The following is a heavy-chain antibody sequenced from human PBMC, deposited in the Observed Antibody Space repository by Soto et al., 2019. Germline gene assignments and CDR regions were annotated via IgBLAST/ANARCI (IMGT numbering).Heavy chain of an antibody. CDR3: AVEPESVVAGLDY. J-gene: IGHJ4*02. V-gene: IGHV4-34*01. Sequence: PSETLSLTCAVYGGSFSGYYWSWIRQPPGKGLEWIGEINHSGSTNYNPSLKSRVTISVDTSKNKFSLKLSSVTAADTAVYYCAVEPESVVAGLDYWGQGTLVTVSS. D-gene: IGHD2-15*01. CDR1: GGSFSGYY. CDR2: INHSGST.